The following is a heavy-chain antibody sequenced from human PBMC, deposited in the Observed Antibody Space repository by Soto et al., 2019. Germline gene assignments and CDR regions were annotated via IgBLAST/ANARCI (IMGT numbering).Heavy chain of an antibody. V-gene: IGHV3-21*01. Sequence: SLRLSCAASGFTFSSYTMNWVRQAPGKGLEWISSISSGSSYIYYAGSVKGRFTISRDNAKNSLFLQMNSLRADDTAVYYCARDILSGGAYPDSWGQGTKVTVSS. CDR3: ARDILSGGAYPDS. CDR2: ISSGSSYI. D-gene: IGHD3-10*01. J-gene: IGHJ5*01. CDR1: GFTFSSYT.